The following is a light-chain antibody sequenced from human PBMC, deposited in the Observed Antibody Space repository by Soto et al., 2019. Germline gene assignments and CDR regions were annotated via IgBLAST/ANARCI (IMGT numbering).Light chain of an antibody. CDR3: MQDLQSPQT. J-gene: IGKJ1*01. V-gene: IGKV2-28*01. Sequence: DIVMTQSQLSLPVTPGEPASISCRSSQSLMHSNGYNYLDWYLQKRWQHQQLLIYMGSNRASGDPDSVSCSRSGTDYTVKISRVEAEEVEVYYYMQDLQSPQTFGKGTKVEV. CDR1: QSLMHSNGYNY. CDR2: MGS.